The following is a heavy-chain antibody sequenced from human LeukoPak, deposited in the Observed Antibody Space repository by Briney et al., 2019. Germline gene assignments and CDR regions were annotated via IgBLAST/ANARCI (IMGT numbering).Heavy chain of an antibody. CDR1: GFTFSSYA. CDR2: IWYDGNNK. Sequence: GGSLRLSCAASGFTFSSYAMSWVRQAPGKGLEWVALIWYDGNNKYYADSVKGRFTISRDNSKNTLYLQLNSLRAEDTAVYYCARQHCSGGDCYFFDWGQGTLVTVSS. D-gene: IGHD2-15*01. CDR3: ARQHCSGGDCYFFD. V-gene: IGHV3-33*08. J-gene: IGHJ4*02.